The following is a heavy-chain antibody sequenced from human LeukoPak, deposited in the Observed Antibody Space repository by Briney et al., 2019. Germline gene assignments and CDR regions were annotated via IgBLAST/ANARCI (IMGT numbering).Heavy chain of an antibody. CDR3: ARGLPGYCSSTSCSESRYNWFDP. D-gene: IGHD2-2*01. CDR2: MNPNSGNT. Sequence: GASVKVSCKASGGTFSSYAISWVRQAPGQGLEWMGWMNPNSGNTGYAQKFQGRVTITRNTSISTAYMELSSLRSEDTAVYYCARGLPGYCSSTSCSESRYNWFDPWGQGTLVTVSS. CDR1: GGTFSSYA. J-gene: IGHJ5*02. V-gene: IGHV1-8*03.